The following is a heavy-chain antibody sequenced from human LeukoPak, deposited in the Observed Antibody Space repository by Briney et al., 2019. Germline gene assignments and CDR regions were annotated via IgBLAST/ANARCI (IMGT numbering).Heavy chain of an antibody. CDR3: ARPALAAYSSGWYYFDY. V-gene: IGHV1-2*02. CDR1: GYAFTGYY. J-gene: IGHJ4*02. CDR2: INPNSGGT. D-gene: IGHD6-19*01. Sequence: ASVKVSCKASGYAFTGYYMHWVRQAPGQGLEWMGWINPNSGGTNYAQKFQGRVTMTRDTSISTAYMELSRLRSDDTAVYYCARPALAAYSSGWYYFDYWGQGTLVTVSS.